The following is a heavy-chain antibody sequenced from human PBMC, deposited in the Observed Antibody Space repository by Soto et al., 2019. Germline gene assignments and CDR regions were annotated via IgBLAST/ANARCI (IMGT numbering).Heavy chain of an antibody. CDR1: HYSISTGYD. Sequence: SETLSLTCAFSHYSISTGYDWGWIRQPPGKGLEWIACIYHSGATYYNPSLKSRVTISMDTSQNQFSLRLRSVTAAETAIYYCARSTYGYHYFDYWGQGALVTVSS. V-gene: IGHV4-38-2*01. CDR2: IYHSGAT. J-gene: IGHJ4*02. D-gene: IGHD5-18*01. CDR3: ARSTYGYHYFDY.